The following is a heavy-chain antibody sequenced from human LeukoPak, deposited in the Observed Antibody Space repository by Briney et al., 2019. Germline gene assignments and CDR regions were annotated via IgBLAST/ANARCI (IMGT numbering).Heavy chain of an antibody. D-gene: IGHD3-22*01. Sequence: SVKVSCKASGGTFSSYAISWVRQAPGQGLEWMGGIIPIFGTANYAQKFQGRVTITADESTSTAYMELSSLRSEDTAVYYCARPKYYYDSSGSSIYYFDYWGQGTLVTVSP. CDR2: IIPIFGTA. J-gene: IGHJ4*02. CDR1: GGTFSSYA. V-gene: IGHV1-69*13. CDR3: ARPKYYYDSSGSSIYYFDY.